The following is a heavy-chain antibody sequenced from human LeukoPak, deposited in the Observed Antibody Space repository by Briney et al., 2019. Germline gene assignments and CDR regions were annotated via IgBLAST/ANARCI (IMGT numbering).Heavy chain of an antibody. CDR3: VSGYDPPNFDY. CDR1: GGSISSSSYY. CDR2: IYYSGGT. J-gene: IGHJ4*02. D-gene: IGHD5-12*01. V-gene: IGHV4-39*07. Sequence: SETLSLTCTVSGGSISSSSYYWGWIRQPPGKGPEWIGSIYYSGGTYYNPSLKSRVTISVDTSKNQFSLKLSSVTAADTAVYYCVSGYDPPNFDYWGQGTLVTVSS.